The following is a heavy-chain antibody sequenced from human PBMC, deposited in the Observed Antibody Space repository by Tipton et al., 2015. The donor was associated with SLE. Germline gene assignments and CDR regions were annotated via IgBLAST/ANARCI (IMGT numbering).Heavy chain of an antibody. CDR2: IYYSGST. V-gene: IGHV4-39*07. CDR3: ARHPPREQLVFGYFDL. Sequence: TLSLTCTVSGGSISSSSYYWGWIRQPPGKGLEWIGSIYYSGSTYYNPSLQSRVTISVDTSKNQFSLKLSSVTAADTAVYYCARHPPREQLVFGYFDLWGRGTLVTVSS. D-gene: IGHD6-13*01. J-gene: IGHJ2*01. CDR1: GGSISSSSYY.